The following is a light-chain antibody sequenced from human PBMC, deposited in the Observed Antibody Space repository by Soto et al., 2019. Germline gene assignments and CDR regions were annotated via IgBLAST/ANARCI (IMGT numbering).Light chain of an antibody. CDR1: QGINSA. CDR2: DAS. J-gene: IGKJ2*01. CDR3: QQYYSFPGYT. Sequence: AIQLTQSPSSLSAFVGDRGTITCRASQGINSALAWYQQKPGKGPKLLIYDASSLESGVPSRSRGRGSGTDCTRTISILQPADFATYYCQQYYSFPGYTCGKGTRLEIK. V-gene: IGKV1-13*02.